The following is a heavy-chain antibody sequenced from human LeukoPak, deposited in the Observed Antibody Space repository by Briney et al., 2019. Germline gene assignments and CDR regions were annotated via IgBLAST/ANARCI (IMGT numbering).Heavy chain of an antibody. CDR2: ISGSGGST. CDR3: AKAFYSSMSSFDY. D-gene: IGHD6-13*01. V-gene: IGHV3-23*01. Sequence: GGSLRLSCATSGFTFSSYAMSWVRQAPGKGLEWVSAISGSGGSTYYADSVKGRFTISRDNSKNTLYLQMNSLRAEDTAVYYCAKAFYSSMSSFDYWGQGTLVTVSS. CDR1: GFTFSSYA. J-gene: IGHJ4*02.